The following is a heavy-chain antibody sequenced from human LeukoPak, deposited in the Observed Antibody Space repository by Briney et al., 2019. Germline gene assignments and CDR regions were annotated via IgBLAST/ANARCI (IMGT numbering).Heavy chain of an antibody. D-gene: IGHD3-16*01. CDR1: GFTFSSYG. J-gene: IGHJ4*02. CDR2: ISSSDTI. V-gene: IGHV3-48*02. Sequence: GGSLRLSCAASGFTFSSYGMNWVRQAPGKGLEWVSYISSSDTIYYADSVKGRFTISRNNAKNSLYLQMNSLRDEDTAVYYCAAGAFGGFEYWGQGTLVTVSS. CDR3: AAGAFGGFEY.